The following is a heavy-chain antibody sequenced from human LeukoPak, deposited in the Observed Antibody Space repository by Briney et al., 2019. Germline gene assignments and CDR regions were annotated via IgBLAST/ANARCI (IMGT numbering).Heavy chain of an antibody. CDR3: AYDSSGYDYFDY. Sequence: GGSLRLSCAASGFTFSSYAMSWVRQAPGKGLEWVSAISGSGGSTYYAGSVKGRFTISRDNSKNTLYLQMNSLRAEDTAVYYCAYDSSGYDYFDYWGQGTLVTVSS. J-gene: IGHJ4*02. D-gene: IGHD3-22*01. CDR2: ISGSGGST. V-gene: IGHV3-23*01. CDR1: GFTFSSYA.